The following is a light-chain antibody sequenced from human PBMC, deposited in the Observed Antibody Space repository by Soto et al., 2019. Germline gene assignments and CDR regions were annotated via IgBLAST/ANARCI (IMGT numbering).Light chain of an antibody. J-gene: IGKJ1*01. CDR3: QQYYSTWT. V-gene: IGKV4-1*01. CDR1: QSVLYNSNNKNY. CDR2: WAS. Sequence: DIVMTQSPDSLAVSLGERATINCQSSQSVLYNSNNKNYLAWYQQKPGQPPKLLIYWASTRESGVPDRFSGSGSGTHFSLTISSLQAEDVAVYYCQQYYSTWTFGQGTKVKIK.